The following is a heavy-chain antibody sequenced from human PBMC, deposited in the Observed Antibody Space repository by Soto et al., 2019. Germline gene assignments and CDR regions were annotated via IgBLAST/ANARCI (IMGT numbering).Heavy chain of an antibody. J-gene: IGHJ4*02. CDR3: AKDRRTTVTTYYFDY. V-gene: IGHV3-30*18. CDR2: ISYDGSNK. CDR1: GFTFSSYG. Sequence: PGGSLRLSCAASGFTFSSYGMHWVRQAPGKGLEWVAVISYDGSNKYYADSVKGRFTISRDNPKNTLYLQMNSLRAEDTAVYYCAKDRRTTVTTYYFDYWGQGTLVTVSS. D-gene: IGHD4-17*01.